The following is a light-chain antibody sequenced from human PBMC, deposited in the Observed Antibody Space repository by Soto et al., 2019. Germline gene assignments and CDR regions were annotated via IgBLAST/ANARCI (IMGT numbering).Light chain of an antibody. CDR2: EVS. Sequence: QSVLTQPPSVSGSPGQSVTISCTGASSDVGSYNRVSWYQQPPGTAPKLMIYEVSNRPSGVPDRFSGSKSGNTASLTISGLQAEVEADYYCSSYTSSSTSLYVLGTGTKVTVL. V-gene: IGLV2-18*02. CDR3: SSYTSSSTSLYV. J-gene: IGLJ1*01. CDR1: SSDVGSYNR.